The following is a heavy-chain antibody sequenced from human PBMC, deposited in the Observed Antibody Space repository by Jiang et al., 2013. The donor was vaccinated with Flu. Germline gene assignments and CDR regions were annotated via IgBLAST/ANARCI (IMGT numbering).Heavy chain of an antibody. Sequence: PGLVKPSETLSLTCTVSGGSISSSSYYWGWIRQPPGKGLEWIGSIYYSGSTYYNPSLKSRVTISVDTSKNQFSLKLSSVTAADTAVYYCARRKAVAGDFDYWGQGTLVTVSS. CDR1: GGSISSSSYY. D-gene: IGHD6-19*01. V-gene: IGHV4-39*01. CDR2: IYYSGST. CDR3: ARRKAVAGDFDY. J-gene: IGHJ4*02.